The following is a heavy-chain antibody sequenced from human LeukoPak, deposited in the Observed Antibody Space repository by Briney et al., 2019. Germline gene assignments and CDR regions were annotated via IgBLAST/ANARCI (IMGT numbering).Heavy chain of an antibody. CDR1: GFTFNKFA. D-gene: IGHD3-22*01. Sequence: GGSLRLSCAASGFTFNKFAMSWVRQAPGKGLEWVSGIIENGGETYYADSVKGRFTISRDNSKNTLYLQMNSLRAEDTAVYYCAKDPLYYDSSGAFDIWGQGTMVTVSS. CDR2: IIENGGET. J-gene: IGHJ3*02. CDR3: AKDPLYYDSSGAFDI. V-gene: IGHV3-23*01.